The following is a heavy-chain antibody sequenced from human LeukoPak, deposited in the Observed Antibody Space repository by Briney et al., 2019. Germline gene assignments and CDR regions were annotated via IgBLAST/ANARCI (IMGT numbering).Heavy chain of an antibody. V-gene: IGHV3-23*01. Sequence: GGSLRLSCAASGFTFSSYAMSWVRQAPGKGLEWVSVISGSGGSTYYADSVKSRFTISRDNSKNTPFLQMNSLRAEDTAVYYCARAAGNYFFDYWGQGTLVTVSS. D-gene: IGHD1-7*01. J-gene: IGHJ4*02. CDR1: GFTFSSYA. CDR3: ARAAGNYFFDY. CDR2: ISGSGGST.